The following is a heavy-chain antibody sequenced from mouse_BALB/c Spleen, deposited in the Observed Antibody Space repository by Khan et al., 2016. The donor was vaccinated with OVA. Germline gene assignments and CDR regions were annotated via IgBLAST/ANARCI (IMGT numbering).Heavy chain of an antibody. V-gene: IGHV5-12*02. CDR3: ARYGGGGRLAY. D-gene: IGHD1-1*02. Sequence: EVELVESGGGFMQPGGSLKLSCATSGFTFTDYYMYWVRQTPERRLEWVAYISNRGTTTYYPDPVRGRFTISRDNAKNTLYLQMSRLKSEDTAMYYCARYGGGGRLAYWGQGTLVTVSA. CDR1: GFTFTDYY. J-gene: IGHJ3*01. CDR2: ISNRGTTT.